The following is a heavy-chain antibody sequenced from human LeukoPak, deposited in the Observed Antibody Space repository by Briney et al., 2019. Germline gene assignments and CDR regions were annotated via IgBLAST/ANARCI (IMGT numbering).Heavy chain of an antibody. D-gene: IGHD3-16*01. CDR1: EFTFSSYG. V-gene: IGHV3-48*03. CDR2: ISGSGSTI. J-gene: IGHJ4*02. CDR3: ARVRYDFVWGSYDY. Sequence: GGSLRLSCAASEFTFSSYGMNWVRQAPGKRLEWVSYISGSGSTIYYADSVKGRFTVSRDYAKNSLYLQMNSLRADDTAVYYCARVRYDFVWGSYDYWGQGTLVTVSS.